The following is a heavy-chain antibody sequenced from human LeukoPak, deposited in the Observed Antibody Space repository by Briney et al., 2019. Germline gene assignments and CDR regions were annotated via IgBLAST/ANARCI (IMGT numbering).Heavy chain of an antibody. J-gene: IGHJ4*02. Sequence: AGGSLRLSCAASGFTFSSYAMTWVRQAPGKGLEWVSTINSGDGGATYYADSVKGRFTISRDNSKNTLYLQMNSLRAEDTAVYYCASPGQAMKVVAPPHYWGQGTLVTVSS. CDR2: INSGDGGAT. CDR1: GFTFSSYA. V-gene: IGHV3-23*01. CDR3: ASPGQAMKVVAPPHY. D-gene: IGHD3-22*01.